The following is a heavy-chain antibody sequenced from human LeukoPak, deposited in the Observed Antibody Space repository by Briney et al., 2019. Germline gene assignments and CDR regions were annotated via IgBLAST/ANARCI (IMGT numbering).Heavy chain of an antibody. V-gene: IGHV3-7*01. Sequence: GGSLRLSCAASGFSLSNYWMNWVRQAPGKGLEWVANIKQDGSEKNYVDSVKGRFSISRDNAKNSLILQMNSLRDEDAAVYYCARGVWAPFDSWGQGTLVSVSS. D-gene: IGHD7-27*01. CDR2: IKQDGSEK. J-gene: IGHJ4*02. CDR3: ARGVWAPFDS. CDR1: GFSLSNYW.